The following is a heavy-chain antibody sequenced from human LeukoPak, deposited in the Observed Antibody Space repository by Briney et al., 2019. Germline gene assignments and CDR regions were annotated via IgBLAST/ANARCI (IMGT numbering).Heavy chain of an antibody. CDR3: ARASGDIVETATMGSY. J-gene: IGHJ4*02. CDR1: GFTFNSYS. V-gene: IGHV3-21*01. CDR2: ISSSSSSI. D-gene: IGHD5-18*01. Sequence: GGSLRLSCAASGFTFNSYSMNWVRQAPGKGLEWVSSISSSSSSIYYADSVKGRFTISRDNAKNSLYLQMNSLRAEDTAVYYCARASGDIVETATMGSYWGQGTLVTVSS.